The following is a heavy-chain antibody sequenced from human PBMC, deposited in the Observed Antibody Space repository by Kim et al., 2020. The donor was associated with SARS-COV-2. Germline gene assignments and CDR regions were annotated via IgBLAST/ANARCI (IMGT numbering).Heavy chain of an antibody. D-gene: IGHD6-19*01. J-gene: IGHJ3*02. Sequence: PSLKSRVTISVDTSKNQFSQKLSSVTAADTAVYYCARQVGGAVAGRAFDIWGQGTMVTVSS. CDR3: ARQVGGAVAGRAFDI. V-gene: IGHV4-39*01.